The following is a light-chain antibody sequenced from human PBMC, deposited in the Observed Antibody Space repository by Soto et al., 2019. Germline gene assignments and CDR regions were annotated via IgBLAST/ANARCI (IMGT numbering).Light chain of an antibody. Sequence: DVVVTPPPPSLPVSLRERATINCKCSPSVLYSSNNKNYLAWYQQKPGQPPKLLIYWASTRESGAPDRFSGSGSGTDFTLTISSLQAEDVAVYYCQQYYSTPQTFGPGTKVDIK. V-gene: IGKV4-1*01. CDR2: WAS. J-gene: IGKJ3*01. CDR1: PSVLYSSNNKNY. CDR3: QQYYSTPQT.